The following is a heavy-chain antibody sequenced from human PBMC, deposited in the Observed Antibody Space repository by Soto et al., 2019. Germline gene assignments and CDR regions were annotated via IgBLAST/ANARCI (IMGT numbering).Heavy chain of an antibody. D-gene: IGHD3-3*01. J-gene: IGHJ6*02. CDR1: GGSISNGGYY. CDR3: ARDVTDFWSGHEGMDV. CDR2: IYYSGST. Sequence: PFETLSLTCTVSGGSISNGGYYWTWIRQHPGKGLEWIGYIYYSGSTYYNPSLKSRVTISVDTSKNQFSLKLTSVTAADTAVYYCARDVTDFWSGHEGMDVWGQGTTVTVSS. V-gene: IGHV4-31*03.